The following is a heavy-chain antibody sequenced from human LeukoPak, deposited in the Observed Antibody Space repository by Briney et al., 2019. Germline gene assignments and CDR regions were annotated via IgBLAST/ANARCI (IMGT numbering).Heavy chain of an antibody. CDR3: ARDLMTRGSGSQD. CDR2: IYYSGST. CDR1: GGSISSSRYY. J-gene: IGHJ4*02. Sequence: SETLSLTCTVSGGSISSSRYYWGWIRQPPGRGLEWIGSIYYSGSTYYHPSLKSRVTIPVDTSKNQFSLKLSSVTAADTAVYYCARDLMTRGSGSQDWGQGTLVTVSS. V-gene: IGHV4-39*07. D-gene: IGHD3-10*01.